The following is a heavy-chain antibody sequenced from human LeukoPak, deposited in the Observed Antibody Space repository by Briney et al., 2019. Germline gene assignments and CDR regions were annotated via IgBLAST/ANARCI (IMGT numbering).Heavy chain of an antibody. CDR1: GGSFSGYY. Sequence: PSETLSLTCAVYGGSFSGYYWSWIRQPPGKGLEWIGEINHSGSTNYNPSLKSRVTISVDTSKNQFSLKLSSVTAADTAVYYCARGPERELFSPFDYWGQGTLVTVPS. D-gene: IGHD3-10*01. V-gene: IGHV4-34*01. CDR2: INHSGST. J-gene: IGHJ4*02. CDR3: ARGPERELFSPFDY.